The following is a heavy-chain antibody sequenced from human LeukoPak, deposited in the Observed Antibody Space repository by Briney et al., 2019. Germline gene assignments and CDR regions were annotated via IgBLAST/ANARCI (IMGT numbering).Heavy chain of an antibody. CDR3: ASETPREYYDFWSGYYLARDY. V-gene: IGHV3-48*01. J-gene: IGHJ4*02. D-gene: IGHD3-3*01. CDR2: ISSSSSTI. CDR1: GFTFSSYS. Sequence: GGSLRLSCAASGFTFSSYSMNWVRQAPGKGLEWVSYISSSSSTIYYADSVKGRFTISRDNAKNSLYLQMNSLRAEDTAVYYCASETPREYYDFWSGYYLARDYWGQGTLVTVSS.